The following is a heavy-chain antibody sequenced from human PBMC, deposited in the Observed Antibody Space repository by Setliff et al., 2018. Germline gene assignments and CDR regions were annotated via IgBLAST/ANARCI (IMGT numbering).Heavy chain of an antibody. D-gene: IGHD3-22*01. CDR3: ARDRISRYYDSGAHAFDI. J-gene: IGHJ3*02. CDR1: GFTFSFHW. Sequence: GGSLRLSCAASGFTFSFHWMSWVRQAPDKGLEWVASINQDGSEKFYLDSVKGRFTISRDNAKNSLYLQMNSLRAEDTAVYYCARDRISRYYDSGAHAFDIWGQGTMVTVSS. V-gene: IGHV3-7*03. CDR2: INQDGSEK.